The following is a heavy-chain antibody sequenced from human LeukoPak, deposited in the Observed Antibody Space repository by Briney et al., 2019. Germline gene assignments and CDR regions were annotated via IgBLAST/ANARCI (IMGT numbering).Heavy chain of an antibody. CDR2: VRNDGSDK. CDR1: GFTFSCCG. J-gene: IGHJ3*02. Sequence: SGGSLRLSCAASGFTFSCCGIHWVRQAPGKGLEWVTFVRNDGSDKYYADSVKGRFTISRDNSKNTLYLQMNSLRAEDTAVYYCARDGRIAARRDAAFDIWGQGTMVTVSS. CDR3: ARDGRIAARRDAAFDI. D-gene: IGHD6-6*01. V-gene: IGHV3-30*02.